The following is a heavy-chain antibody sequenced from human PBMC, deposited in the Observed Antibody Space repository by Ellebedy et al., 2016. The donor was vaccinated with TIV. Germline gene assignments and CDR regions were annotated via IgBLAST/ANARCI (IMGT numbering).Heavy chain of an antibody. V-gene: IGHV3-33*01. CDR1: GFTFSRSG. J-gene: IGHJ4*02. D-gene: IGHD2-8*01. CDR2: IWYDGSIQ. CDR3: ATVRDGVGYAAC. Sequence: GESLKISCAASGFTFSRSGMHWVRQAPGKGLDWVAIIWYDGSIQYYADSVKGRFTISRDNSKNTLYLQMNSLRDEEAAVYFCATVRDGVGYAACWGQGPRVTFSS.